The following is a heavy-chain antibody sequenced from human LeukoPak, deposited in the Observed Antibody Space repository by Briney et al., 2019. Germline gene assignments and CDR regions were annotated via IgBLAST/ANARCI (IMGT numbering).Heavy chain of an antibody. CDR3: ATHGRSGSYYKGIDY. CDR1: RFTFDDYA. V-gene: IGHV3-20*01. D-gene: IGHD3-10*01. CDR2: INWNGGNT. Sequence: GGSLRLSCAVSRFTFDDYAMSWVRQAPGKGLEWVSGINWNGGNTDYADSVKGRFTVSRDNAKNSLHLQMNSLRAEDTALYHCATHGRSGSYYKGIDYWGQGTLVTVSS. J-gene: IGHJ4*02.